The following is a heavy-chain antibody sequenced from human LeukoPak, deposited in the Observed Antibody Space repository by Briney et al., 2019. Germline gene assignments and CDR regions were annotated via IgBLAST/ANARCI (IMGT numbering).Heavy chain of an antibody. D-gene: IGHD4-11*01. CDR3: ARGTPTTRDFDY. CDR1: GFTFSSYE. V-gene: IGHV3-48*03. Sequence: EGSLRLSCAASGFTFSSYEMNWVRQAPGKGLEWVSYISSSGSTIYYADSVKGRFTISRDNAKNSLLLQMNSLRAEDTAVYYCARGTPTTRDFDYWGQGTLVTVSS. J-gene: IGHJ4*02. CDR2: ISSSGSTI.